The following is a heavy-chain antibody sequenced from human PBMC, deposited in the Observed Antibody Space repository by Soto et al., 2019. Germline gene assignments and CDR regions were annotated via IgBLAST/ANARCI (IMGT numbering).Heavy chain of an antibody. V-gene: IGHV3-9*01. D-gene: IGHD3-10*01. CDR2: ISWDSGNI. Sequence: EVQLVESGGGLVQPGRSLRLSCAASGFSFDDYAMHWVRQAPGKGLEWVSGISWDSGNIGYADSVKGRFTISRDNAKNSMYLKMNSLKAENTALYYCAKDLSVTLVRGVISNWGRGTLVSVSS. CDR3: AKDLSVTLVRGVISN. CDR1: GFSFDDYA. J-gene: IGHJ4*02.